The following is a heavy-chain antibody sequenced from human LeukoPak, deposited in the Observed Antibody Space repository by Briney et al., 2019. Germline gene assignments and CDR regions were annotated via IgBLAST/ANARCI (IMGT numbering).Heavy chain of an antibody. Sequence: ASVKVSCKASGYTSTSYDINWVRQATGQGLEWMGWMNPNSGNTGYAQKFQGRVTMTRNTSISTAYMELSSLRSEDTAVYYCARGVSGYFDWLPTYYYYYGMDVWGQGTTVTVSS. CDR1: GYTSTSYD. D-gene: IGHD3-9*01. J-gene: IGHJ6*02. V-gene: IGHV1-8*01. CDR2: MNPNSGNT. CDR3: ARGVSGYFDWLPTYYYYYGMDV.